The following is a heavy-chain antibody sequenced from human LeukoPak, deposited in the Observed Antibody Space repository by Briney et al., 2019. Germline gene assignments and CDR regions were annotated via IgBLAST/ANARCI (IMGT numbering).Heavy chain of an antibody. CDR2: IRYDGSNK. J-gene: IGHJ4*02. V-gene: IGHV3-30*02. Sequence: GGSLRLSCAASGFTFSSFGMNWVRQAPGKGLEWVAFIRYDGSNKYYADSVKGRFTISRDNSKNTLYLQMNSLRAEDTAVYYCARDPHGHYYFDYWGQGTLVTVSS. CDR1: GFTFSSFG. CDR3: ARDPHGHYYFDY.